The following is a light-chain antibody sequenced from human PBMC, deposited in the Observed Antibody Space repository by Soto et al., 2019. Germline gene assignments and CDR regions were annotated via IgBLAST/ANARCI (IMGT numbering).Light chain of an antibody. CDR1: QSVLYSSNNKNY. V-gene: IGKV4-1*01. CDR2: WAA. J-gene: IGKJ3*01. CDR3: QQYYSTPFT. Sequence: DIVMTQSPDSLAVSLGERATINCKSSQSVLYSSNNKNYLAWYQQKPGQPPKLLIYWAATRESGVPVRFSGRGSGTDFTLTISSLQAEDVAVYYCQQYYSTPFTFGPGTKVDIK.